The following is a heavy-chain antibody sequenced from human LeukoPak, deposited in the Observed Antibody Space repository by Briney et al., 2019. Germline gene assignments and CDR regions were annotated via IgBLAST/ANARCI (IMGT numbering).Heavy chain of an antibody. CDR1: GGTFSSYA. J-gene: IGHJ4*02. D-gene: IGHD3-22*01. V-gene: IGHV1-69*05. CDR2: IIPIFGTA. Sequence: PAASVKVSCKASGGTFSSYAISWVRQAPGQGLEWMGRIIPIFGTANYAQKFQGRVTITTDESTSTAYMELSSLRSEDTAVYYCARDYYDSSGYYWWGQGTLVTVSS. CDR3: ARDYYDSSGYYW.